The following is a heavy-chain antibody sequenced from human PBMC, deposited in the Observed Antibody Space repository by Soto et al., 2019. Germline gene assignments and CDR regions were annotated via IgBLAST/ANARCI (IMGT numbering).Heavy chain of an antibody. D-gene: IGHD1-1*01. CDR3: ARDRNKLWKNDAFDI. CDR2: IYYSGDT. J-gene: IGHJ3*02. Sequence: QVQLQESGPGLVKPSETLSLTCSVSGDSLNSYYWSWIRQSPGKGLEWLGYIYYSGDTKYNPSLQSRISISVDTTENQFSLRLSPVTAADTAVYFCARDRNKLWKNDAFDIWGQGTMVTVSS. CDR1: GDSLNSYY. V-gene: IGHV4-59*01.